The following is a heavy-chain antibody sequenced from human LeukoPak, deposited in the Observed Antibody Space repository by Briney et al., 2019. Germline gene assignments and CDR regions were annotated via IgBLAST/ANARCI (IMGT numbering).Heavy chain of an antibody. Sequence: PGGSLRLSCAASGFTVSSYAMSWVRHAARKGLEWLSAISGSGGSTYYADSVKGRFTISRYNSKNTLYLQMNSLRAEDTAVYYCAKDRRYSYGSFDYWGQGTLVTVSS. V-gene: IGHV3-23*01. CDR2: ISGSGGST. CDR3: AKDRRYSYGSFDY. J-gene: IGHJ4*02. CDR1: GFTVSSYA. D-gene: IGHD5-18*01.